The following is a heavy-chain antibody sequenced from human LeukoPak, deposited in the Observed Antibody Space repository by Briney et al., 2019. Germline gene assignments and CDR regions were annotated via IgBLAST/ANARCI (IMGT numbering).Heavy chain of an antibody. D-gene: IGHD5-24*01. V-gene: IGHV3-23*01. CDR1: GFAFTNFA. J-gene: IGHJ4*02. CDR3: ASQMAATSH. CDR2: LSGSGNAT. Sequence: GGSLRLSCAASGFAFTNFAMSWVRQAPGKGLEWVSALSGSGNATYYADFVRGRFTISRDNSKNIPYLQMNSLLAEDTAVYFCASQMAATSHWGQGILVTVSS.